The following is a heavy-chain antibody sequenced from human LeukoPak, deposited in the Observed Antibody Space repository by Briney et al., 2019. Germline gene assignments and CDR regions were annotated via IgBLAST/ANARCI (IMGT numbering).Heavy chain of an antibody. CDR1: GGSISSYY. CDR2: IYTSGST. D-gene: IGHD5-18*01. V-gene: IGHV4-4*07. CDR3: ARERYSYGPYYYYYYGMDV. J-gene: IGHJ6*02. Sequence: SETLSLTCTVSGGSISSYYWSWIRQPAGKGPEWIGRIYTSGSTNYNPSLKSRVTMSVDTSKDQFSLKLSSVTAADTAVYYCARERYSYGPYYYYYYGMDVWGQGTTVTVSS.